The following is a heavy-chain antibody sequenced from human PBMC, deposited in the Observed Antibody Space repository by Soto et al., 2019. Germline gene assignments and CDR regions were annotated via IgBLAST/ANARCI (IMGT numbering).Heavy chain of an antibody. CDR1: GGSISSYY. J-gene: IGHJ4*02. Sequence: QVQLQESGPGLVKPSETLSLTCTVSGGSISSYYWSWIRQPPGKGLEWIGYIYYSGSTSYNPSLKSRVTISVDTSKNQFSLRLSSVTAADTAVYYCARERSGGYNYGLYYWGQGTLVTVSS. V-gene: IGHV4-59*01. CDR3: ARERSGGYNYGLYY. D-gene: IGHD5-12*01. CDR2: IYYSGST.